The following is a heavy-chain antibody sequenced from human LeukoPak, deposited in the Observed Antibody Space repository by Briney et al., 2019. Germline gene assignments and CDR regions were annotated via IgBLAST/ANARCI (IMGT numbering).Heavy chain of an antibody. J-gene: IGHJ4*02. CDR1: GYTFTSYD. CDR2: MNPNSGNT. Sequence: ASVKVSCKAFGYTFTSYDINWVRQATGQGLEWMGWMNPNSGNTGYAQKFQGRVAITRNTSISTAYMELSSLRSEDTAVYYCARGFYYDFWSGYYILFDYWGQGTLVTVSS. CDR3: ARGFYYDFWSGYYILFDY. V-gene: IGHV1-8*03. D-gene: IGHD3-3*01.